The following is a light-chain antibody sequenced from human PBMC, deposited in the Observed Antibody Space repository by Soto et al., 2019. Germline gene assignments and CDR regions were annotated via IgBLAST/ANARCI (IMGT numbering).Light chain of an antibody. V-gene: IGLV1-44*01. CDR2: STS. J-gene: IGLJ1*01. Sequence: QSVLTQPPSASGTPGQIVAISCSGSSSNIGSNTVTWYQQLPGTAPKLLIYSTSQRSSGVPGRFSGSKSGASASLSISGLQSEDEADYYCADWDDRLDVYVFGTGTKVTVL. CDR3: ADWDDRLDVYV. CDR1: SSNIGSNT.